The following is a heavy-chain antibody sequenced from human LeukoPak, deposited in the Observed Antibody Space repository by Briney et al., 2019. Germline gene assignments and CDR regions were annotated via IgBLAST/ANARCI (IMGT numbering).Heavy chain of an antibody. J-gene: IGHJ4*02. CDR3: ATARRGISYFEY. CDR2: FDPEDGET. CDR1: GYTLTELS. Sequence: GASVKVSCKVSGYTLTELSMHLVRQAPGKGLEWMGGFDPEDGETIYAEKFQGRVTMTEDTSTDTAYMELSSLRSEDTAVYYCATARRGISYFEYWGQGTLVTVSS. V-gene: IGHV1-24*01. D-gene: IGHD1-26*01.